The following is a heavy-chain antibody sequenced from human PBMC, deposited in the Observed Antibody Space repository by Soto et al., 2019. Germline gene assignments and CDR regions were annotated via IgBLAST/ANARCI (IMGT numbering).Heavy chain of an antibody. V-gene: IGHV4-59*01. CDR1: GDSISRYY. CDR3: ARDQGGEFLKGSGMDV. CDR2: IYYSGET. Sequence: QVQLQESGPGLVKPSETLSLTCTVSGDSISRYYWSWIRLSPGKGLEWIGYIYYSGETNYNPSVKSRGTISVDRTKNQFSLKLSSVTAADTAVYYCARDQGGEFLKGSGMDVWGQGTTVTVPS. D-gene: IGHD3-10*01. J-gene: IGHJ6*02.